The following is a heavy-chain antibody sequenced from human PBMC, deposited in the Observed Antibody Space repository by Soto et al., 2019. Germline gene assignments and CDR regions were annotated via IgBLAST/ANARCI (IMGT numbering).Heavy chain of an antibody. D-gene: IGHD2-21*01. J-gene: IGHJ4*02. CDR3: ARAPDCGEGSCYRHFDL. CDR1: GFKFTDYY. CDR2: ISGSGDVI. Sequence: QVQLVESGGGLVKPGGSLRLSCAASGFKFTDYYMSWVRQAPGKGLEWLSYISGSGDVIYYADFVKGRFTISRDNAKKSVFLQMRSLRADDTAVYYCARAPDCGEGSCYRHFDLWGQGTRVAVSS. V-gene: IGHV3-11*01.